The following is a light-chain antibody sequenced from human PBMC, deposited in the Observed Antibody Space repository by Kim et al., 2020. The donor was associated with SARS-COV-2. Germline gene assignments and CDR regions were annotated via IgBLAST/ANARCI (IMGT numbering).Light chain of an antibody. CDR3: SAWDSSLSAWV. V-gene: IGLV10-54*01. Sequence: RQTATLTCTGNRNTVGNQGAAWLQQHQGHPPKLLSYRNNNRPSGISERLSASRSGNTASLTITGLQPEDEADYYCSAWDSSLSAWVFGGGTQLTVL. J-gene: IGLJ3*02. CDR1: RNTVGNQG. CDR2: RNN.